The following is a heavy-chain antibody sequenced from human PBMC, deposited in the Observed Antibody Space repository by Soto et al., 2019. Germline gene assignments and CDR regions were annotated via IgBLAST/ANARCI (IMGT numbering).Heavy chain of an antibody. CDR1: GGSFSGYY. CDR3: ARSCSSTSCYWFDP. D-gene: IGHD2-2*01. Sequence: SETLSLTCAVYGGSFSGYYWSWIRQPPGKGLEWIGEINHSGSTNYNPSLESRVTISVDTSKNQFSLKLSSVTAADTAVYYCARSCSSTSCYWFDPWGQGTLVTVSS. J-gene: IGHJ5*02. CDR2: INHSGST. V-gene: IGHV4-34*01.